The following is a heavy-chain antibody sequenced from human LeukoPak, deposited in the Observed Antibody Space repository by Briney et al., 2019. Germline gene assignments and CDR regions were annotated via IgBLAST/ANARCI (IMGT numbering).Heavy chain of an antibody. CDR2: ISAYNGNT. D-gene: IGHD3-3*01. Sequence: ASVKVSCKASGYTFTGYYMHWVRQAPGQGLEWMGWISAYNGNTNYAQKLQGRVTMTTDTSTSTAYMELRSLRSDDTAVYYCARDLEWLYPGGAFDIWGQGTMVTVSS. J-gene: IGHJ3*02. V-gene: IGHV1-18*04. CDR1: GYTFTGYY. CDR3: ARDLEWLYPGGAFDI.